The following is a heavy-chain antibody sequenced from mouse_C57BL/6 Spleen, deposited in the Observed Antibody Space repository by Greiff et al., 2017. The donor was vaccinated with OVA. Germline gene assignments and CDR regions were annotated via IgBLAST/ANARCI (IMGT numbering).Heavy chain of an antibody. V-gene: IGHV1-76*01. CDR1: GYTFTDYY. CDR3: AREADYYAMDY. J-gene: IGHJ4*01. Sequence: VMLVESGAELVRPGASVKLSCKASGYTFTDYYINWVKQRPGQGLEWIARIYPGSGNTYYNEKFKGKATLTAEKSSSTAYMQLSSLTSEDSAVYFCAREADYYAMDYWGQGTSVTVSS. CDR2: IYPGSGNT.